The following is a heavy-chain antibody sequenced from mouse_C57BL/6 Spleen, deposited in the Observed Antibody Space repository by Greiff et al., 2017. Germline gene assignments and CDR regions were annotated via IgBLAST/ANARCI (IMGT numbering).Heavy chain of an antibody. Sequence: EVHLVESGGGLVQPGGSLSLSCAASGFTFTDYYMSWVRQPPGKALEWLGFSRNKANGYTTEYCASVTGRIPISRDNSQSNLYLQMNARRAEDSATNYCSRCGYYGPYFDYRGQGTTLTVSS. J-gene: IGHJ2*01. CDR3: SRCGYYGPYFDY. CDR1: GFTFTDYY. V-gene: IGHV7-3*01. D-gene: IGHD1-1*01. CDR2: SRNKANGYTT.